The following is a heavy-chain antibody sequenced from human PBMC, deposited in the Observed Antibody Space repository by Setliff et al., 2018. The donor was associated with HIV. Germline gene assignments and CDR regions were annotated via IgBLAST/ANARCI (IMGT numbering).Heavy chain of an antibody. CDR3: ARGRAARTKVAGKRGDWFDP. D-gene: IGHD6-19*01. V-gene: IGHV1-8*02. J-gene: IGHJ5*02. Sequence: ASVKVSCKASGYTFTSYDINWVRQATGQGLEWMGWMNPNSGNTGYAQKFQGRVTMTRNTSISTAYMELSSLRSEDTAVYYCARGRAARTKVAGKRGDWFDPWGQGTLVTVSS. CDR2: MNPNSGNT. CDR1: GYTFTSYD.